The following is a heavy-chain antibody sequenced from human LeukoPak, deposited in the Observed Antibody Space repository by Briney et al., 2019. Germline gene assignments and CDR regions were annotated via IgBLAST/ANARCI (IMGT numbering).Heavy chain of an antibody. CDR3: ARGAFDY. CDR2: IKQDGSEK. J-gene: IGHJ4*02. CDR1: GFTFSSYG. V-gene: IGHV3-7*01. Sequence: GGSLRLSCAASGFTFSSYGMRWVRQAPGKGLEWVANIKQDGSEKYYVDSVKGRFTISRDNAKNSLYLQMNSLRAEDTAVYYCARGAFDYWGQGTLVTVSS.